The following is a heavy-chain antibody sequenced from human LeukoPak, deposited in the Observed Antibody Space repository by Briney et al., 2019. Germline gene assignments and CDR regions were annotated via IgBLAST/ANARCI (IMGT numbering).Heavy chain of an antibody. Sequence: SETLSLICTVSGDSISSYYWSWIRQPAGKGLEWIGRFYTSGSTNYNPSLKNRVTMSVDTSKNQFSLKLSSVTAADTAVYYCASTTYYYDSSGYYFLDYWGQGTLVTASS. CDR3: ASTTYYYDSSGYYFLDY. J-gene: IGHJ4*02. CDR2: FYTSGST. D-gene: IGHD3-22*01. V-gene: IGHV4-4*07. CDR1: GDSISSYY.